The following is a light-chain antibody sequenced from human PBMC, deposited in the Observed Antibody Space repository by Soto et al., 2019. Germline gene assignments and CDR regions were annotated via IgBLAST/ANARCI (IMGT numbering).Light chain of an antibody. Sequence: DIQMTQSPSTLSASVGDRVTITCRASQSISSWLAWYQQKPGKAPKLLIYKASSLESGVPSRFSGSGSETEFTLTISSLQPDDFATYYCQQYDSYSGFGQGTKVDI. CDR2: KAS. CDR3: QQYDSYSG. V-gene: IGKV1-5*03. J-gene: IGKJ1*01. CDR1: QSISSW.